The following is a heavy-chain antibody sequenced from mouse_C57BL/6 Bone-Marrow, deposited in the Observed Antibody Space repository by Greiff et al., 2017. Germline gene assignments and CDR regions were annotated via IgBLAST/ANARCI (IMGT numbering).Heavy chain of an antibody. Sequence: EVKVEESGPGLVKPSQSLSLTCSFTGSSITSGYYWNCIRQFPVNKLEWMGYISYDGGNKYNPSIKNRISITRDTSKNQCFLKLNTVTTEDTATYYWARNDDGCALWGQGTLVSVAA. J-gene: IGHJ3*01. CDR2: ISYDGGN. CDR1: GSSITSGYY. V-gene: IGHV3-6*01. CDR3: ARNDDGCAL.